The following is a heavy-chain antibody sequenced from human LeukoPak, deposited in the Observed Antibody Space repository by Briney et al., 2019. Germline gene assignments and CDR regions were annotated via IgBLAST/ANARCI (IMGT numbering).Heavy chain of an antibody. CDR2: MDTSGST. J-gene: IGHJ6*03. Sequence: KPSETLTLTCTVSGVSISPYYWSWIRQPAGKGLEWIGRMDTSGSTNYNPSLKSRVTMSVDTSKNLFFLKLSSVTAADTAVYYCARDTKDSSGYSPLYYYYMDVWGKGTTVTVSS. D-gene: IGHD3-22*01. CDR1: GVSISPYY. CDR3: ARDTKDSSGYSPLYYYYMDV. V-gene: IGHV4-4*07.